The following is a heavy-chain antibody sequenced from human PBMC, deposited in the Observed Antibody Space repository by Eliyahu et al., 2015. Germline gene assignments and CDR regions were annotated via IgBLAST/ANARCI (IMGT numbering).Heavy chain of an antibody. Sequence: QVQLQESGPGLVKPSXTLSLTCTXSGXSISXYYWNWIRQPAGKGLEWIGRIHSSGSINYDPXLKSRVSMSVDTSKNQFSLKLNSVTAADTAVYYCARGNYQFGEFPKPIEYWGQGTLVTVSS. D-gene: IGHD3-10*01. V-gene: IGHV4-4*07. J-gene: IGHJ4*02. CDR1: GXSISXYY. CDR3: ARGNYQFGEFPKPIEY. CDR2: IHSSGSI.